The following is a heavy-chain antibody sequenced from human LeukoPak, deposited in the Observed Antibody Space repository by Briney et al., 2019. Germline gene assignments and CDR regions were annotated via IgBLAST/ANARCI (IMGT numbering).Heavy chain of an antibody. CDR3: ARDLIVGATGGY. J-gene: IGHJ4*02. Sequence: GASVKVSCKASGYTFTSYYMHWVRKAPGQGLERMGIINPSGGSTSYAQKFQGRVTMTRDTSTSTVYMELSSLRSEDTAVYYCARDLIVGATGGYWGQGTLVTVSS. V-gene: IGHV1-46*01. CDR1: GYTFTSYY. CDR2: INPSGGST. D-gene: IGHD1-26*01.